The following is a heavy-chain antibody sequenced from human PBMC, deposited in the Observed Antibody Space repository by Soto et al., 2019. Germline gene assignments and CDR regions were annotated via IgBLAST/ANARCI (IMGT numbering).Heavy chain of an antibody. D-gene: IGHD3-16*02. CDR3: AKDVWGLRLGELSLPDY. CDR2: ISWNSGSI. Sequence: EVQLVESGGGLVQPGRSLRLSCAASGFTFDDYAMHWVRQAPGKGLEWVSGISWNSGSIGYADSVKGRFTISRDNAKNSLYLQMNSLRAEDTALYYCAKDVWGLRLGELSLPDYWGQGTLVTVSS. CDR1: GFTFDDYA. V-gene: IGHV3-9*01. J-gene: IGHJ4*02.